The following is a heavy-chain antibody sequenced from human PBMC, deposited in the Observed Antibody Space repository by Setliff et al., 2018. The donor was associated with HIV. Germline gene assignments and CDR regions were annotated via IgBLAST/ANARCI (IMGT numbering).Heavy chain of an antibody. V-gene: IGHV1-69*13. CDR2: IFPFFGSA. Sequence: SVKVSCKASGGTFSSYGVNWVRQAPGQGLEWMGGIFPFFGSADYAQKFQGRVTITADVSTSTIYMELSSLTSEDTAVYYCARGADGDYRYYMDVWGRGTTVTVSS. CDR1: GGTFSSYG. J-gene: IGHJ6*03. D-gene: IGHD4-17*01. CDR3: ARGADGDYRYYMDV.